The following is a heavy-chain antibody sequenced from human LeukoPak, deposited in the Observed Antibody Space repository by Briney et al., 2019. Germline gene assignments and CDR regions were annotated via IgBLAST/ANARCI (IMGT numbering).Heavy chain of an antibody. Sequence: PGGPLRLSCAASGFTFSTYGMHWLRQAPGKGLEGVAFLRYDGSNQYYADPVKGRFTISRDNSKNTLYLQMDSLRAEDTAVYYCAKDRLQSNYYYMDVWGKGTTVTVSS. J-gene: IGHJ6*03. CDR1: GFTFSTYG. CDR2: LRYDGSNQ. V-gene: IGHV3-30*02. CDR3: AKDRLQSNYYYMDV. D-gene: IGHD4-11*01.